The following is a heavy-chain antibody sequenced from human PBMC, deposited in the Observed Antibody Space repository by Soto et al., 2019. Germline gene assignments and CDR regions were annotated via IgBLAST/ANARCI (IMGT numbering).Heavy chain of an antibody. CDR1: GYTFTSYG. D-gene: IGHD3-3*01. Sequence: QVQLVQSGAEVKKPGASVKVSCKASGYTFTSYGISWVRQAPGQGLEWMGWISAYNGNTNYAQKLQGRVTMTTDTSTGTAYMELRSLRSDDTAVYYCARDPRYDFWSGLNYYYYMDVWGKGTTVTVSS. J-gene: IGHJ6*03. CDR3: ARDPRYDFWSGLNYYYYMDV. CDR2: ISAYNGNT. V-gene: IGHV1-18*01.